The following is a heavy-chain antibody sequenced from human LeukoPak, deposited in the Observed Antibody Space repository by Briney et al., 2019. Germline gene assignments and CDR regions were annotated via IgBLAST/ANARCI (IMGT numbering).Heavy chain of an antibody. CDR3: ARGYDSSGPDNY. D-gene: IGHD3-22*01. CDR1: VFTFSSYA. CDR2: ISYDGSNK. Sequence: GGSLRLSRAPSVFTFSSYAMHWVRQAPRKGLEWVAVISYDGSNKYYADSVKGRFPISRDNSKNTLYLQMNSLRAEDRAVYYCARGYDSSGPDNYGGQGPLVTVSS. J-gene: IGHJ4*02. V-gene: IGHV3-30-3*01.